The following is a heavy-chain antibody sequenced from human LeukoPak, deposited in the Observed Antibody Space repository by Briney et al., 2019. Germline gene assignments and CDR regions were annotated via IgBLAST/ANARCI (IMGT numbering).Heavy chain of an antibody. CDR3: AEVDSSGYQIDY. CDR2: IYHSGST. CDR1: GGSISSNNW. V-gene: IGHV4-4*02. J-gene: IGHJ4*02. D-gene: IGHD3-22*01. Sequence: SGTLSLTCAVSGGSISSNNWWSWVRQPPGKGLEWIGEIYHSGSTTYNPSLKSRVTISVDKSKNQFSLELSSVAAADTAVYYCAEVDSSGYQIDYWGQGTLVTVSS.